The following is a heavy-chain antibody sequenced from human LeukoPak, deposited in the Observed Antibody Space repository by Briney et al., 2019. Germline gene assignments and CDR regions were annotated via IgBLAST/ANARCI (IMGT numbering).Heavy chain of an antibody. CDR1: GYTFTNYA. D-gene: IGHD6-19*01. CDR2: SDAGNGHT. J-gene: IGHJ3*02. V-gene: IGHV1-3*02. Sequence: ASVKVSCKASGYTFTNYAVHWVRQAPGHRLEWMGRSDAGNGHTEYSREFQDRVTISRDTSASTAYMELSSLRSEDMAVYYCARGSFSEGDAFDIWGQGTMVTVSA. CDR3: ARGSFSEGDAFDI.